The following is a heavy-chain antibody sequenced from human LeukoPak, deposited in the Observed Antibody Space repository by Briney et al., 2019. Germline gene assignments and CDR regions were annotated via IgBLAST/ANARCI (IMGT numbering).Heavy chain of an antibody. Sequence: GASVKVSCMASGYTFTSYGISWVRQAPGEGLEWMGWISAYNGNTNYAQKLQGRVTMTTDTSTSTAYMELRSLRSDDTAVYYCARDMVRGVITPSDAFDIWGQGTMVTVSS. J-gene: IGHJ3*02. CDR1: GYTFTSYG. D-gene: IGHD3-10*01. V-gene: IGHV1-18*01. CDR3: ARDMVRGVITPSDAFDI. CDR2: ISAYNGNT.